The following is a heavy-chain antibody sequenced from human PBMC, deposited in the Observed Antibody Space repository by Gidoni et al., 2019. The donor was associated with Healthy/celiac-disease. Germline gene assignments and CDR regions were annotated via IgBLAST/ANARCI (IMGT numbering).Heavy chain of an antibody. D-gene: IGHD6-13*01. CDR2: IYHSGST. CDR1: GGSISSSNW. CDR3: ARSLRYSSSWDYYGMDV. Sequence: QVQLQESGPGLVKPSGTLSLTCAVSGGSISSSNWWSWVRQPPGKGLEWIGEIYHSGSTTYNPSLKSRVTISVDKSKNQFSLKLSSVTAADTAVYYCARSLRYSSSWDYYGMDVWGQGTTVTVSS. V-gene: IGHV4-4*02. J-gene: IGHJ6*02.